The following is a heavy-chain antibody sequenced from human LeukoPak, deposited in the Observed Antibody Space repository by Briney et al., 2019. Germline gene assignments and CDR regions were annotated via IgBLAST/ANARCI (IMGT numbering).Heavy chain of an antibody. CDR2: MNPNSGNT. Sequence: ASVKVSCKASGYTFTSYDIIWVRQATGQGLEWMGWMNPNSGNTGYAQKFQGRVTITRNTSISTAYMELSSLRSEDTAVYYCARSIAARQGVDYWGQGTMVTVSS. D-gene: IGHD6-6*01. V-gene: IGHV1-8*03. CDR3: ARSIAARQGVDY. CDR1: GYTFTSYD. J-gene: IGHJ4*02.